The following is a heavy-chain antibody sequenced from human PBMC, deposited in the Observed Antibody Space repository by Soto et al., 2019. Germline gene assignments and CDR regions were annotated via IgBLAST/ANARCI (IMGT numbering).Heavy chain of an antibody. CDR2: ISYDGSNK. V-gene: IGHV3-30-3*01. J-gene: IGHJ5*02. Sequence: GGSLRLSCAASGFTFSSYAMHWVRQAPGKGLEWVAVISYDGSNKYYADSVKGRFTISRDNSKNTLYLQMNSLRAEDTAVYYCAGALWFGELLYGGLDPWGQGTLVTVSS. CDR1: GFTFSSYA. CDR3: AGALWFGELLYGGLDP. D-gene: IGHD3-10*01.